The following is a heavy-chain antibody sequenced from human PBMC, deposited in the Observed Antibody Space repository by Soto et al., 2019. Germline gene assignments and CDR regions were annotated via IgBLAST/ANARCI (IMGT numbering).Heavy chain of an antibody. J-gene: IGHJ6*02. CDR2: INHSGST. CDR1: GGSFSGYY. D-gene: IGHD3-10*01. CDR3: ARGRAIPYYYGSGSSYYYYGMDV. V-gene: IGHV4-34*01. Sequence: PSETLSLTCAVYGGSFSGYYWSWIRQPPGKGLEWIGEINHSGSTNYNPSLKSRVTISVDTSKNQFSLKLSSVTAADTAVYYCARGRAIPYYYGSGSSYYYYGMDVRGQGTTDTVSS.